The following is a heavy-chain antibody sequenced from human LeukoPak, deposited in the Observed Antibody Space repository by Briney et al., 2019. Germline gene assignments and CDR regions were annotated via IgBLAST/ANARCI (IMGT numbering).Heavy chain of an antibody. J-gene: IGHJ6*03. Sequence: SETLSLTCNVSGGSISNNSYYWGWIRQPSGKGLEWIGSMYYSGSTYYNPSLRSRVTTSVDTSKNQFSLNLSSVTAADTAVYYCARDYLSSGWYYMDVWGKGTTVTVSS. CDR3: ARDYLSSGWYYMDV. V-gene: IGHV4-39*07. CDR2: MYYSGST. CDR1: GGSISNNSYY. D-gene: IGHD6-19*01.